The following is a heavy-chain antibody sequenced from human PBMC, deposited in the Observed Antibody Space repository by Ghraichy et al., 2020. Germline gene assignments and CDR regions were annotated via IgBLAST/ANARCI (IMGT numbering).Heavy chain of an antibody. V-gene: IGHV1-69*04. Sequence: SVKVSCKASGGTFSSYAISWVRQAPGQGLEWMGRIIPILGIANYAQKFQGRVTITADKSTSTAYMELSSLRSEDTAVYYCARTAPSYCGGDCYPYDYWGQGTLVTVSS. CDR2: IIPILGIA. CDR1: GGTFSSYA. D-gene: IGHD2-21*01. CDR3: ARTAPSYCGGDCYPYDY. J-gene: IGHJ4*02.